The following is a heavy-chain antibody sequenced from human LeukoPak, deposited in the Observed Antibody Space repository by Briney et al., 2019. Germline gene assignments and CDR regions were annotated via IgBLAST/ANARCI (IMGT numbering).Heavy chain of an antibody. CDR3: ARGRGYCTGVSCDIDY. D-gene: IGHD2-8*02. J-gene: IGHJ4*02. CDR1: GFTFNTYS. Sequence: GGSLRLSCAASGFTFNTYSMSWVRQAPGKGLEWVSNIISRGDTTHYAASVKGRFTISRDNAKNSVFLHLNSLRGDDTAVYYCARGRGYCTGVSCDIDYWGQGTLVTVSS. CDR2: IISRGDTT. V-gene: IGHV3-48*04.